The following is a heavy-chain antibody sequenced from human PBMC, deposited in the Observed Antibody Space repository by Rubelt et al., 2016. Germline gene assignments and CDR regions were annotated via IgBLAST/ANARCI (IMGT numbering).Heavy chain of an antibody. J-gene: IGHJ4*02. CDR1: GYTFTSYG. CDR2: ISAYNGHT. CDR3: ARDPLPVRGVIMTPTH. V-gene: IGHV1-18*01. Sequence: QVQLVQSGAEVKKPGASVKVSCKASGYTFTSYGISWVRQAPGQGLEWMGWISAYNGHTNYAQKLQGRVTMATDTSTSTAYMELRSRRSDDTAVYYCARDPLPVRGVIMTPTHWGQGTLVTVSS. D-gene: IGHD3-10*01.